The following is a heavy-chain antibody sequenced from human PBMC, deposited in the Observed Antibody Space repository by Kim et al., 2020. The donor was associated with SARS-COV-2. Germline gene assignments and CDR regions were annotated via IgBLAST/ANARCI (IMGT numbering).Heavy chain of an antibody. V-gene: IGHV4-34*01. CDR3: ARGYYGSGSYSH. D-gene: IGHD3-10*01. Sequence: YPPSLKSRFTTPVDTSKNQFALRLGSVTAADTAVYYCARGYYGSGSYSHWGQGTLVTVSS. J-gene: IGHJ4*02.